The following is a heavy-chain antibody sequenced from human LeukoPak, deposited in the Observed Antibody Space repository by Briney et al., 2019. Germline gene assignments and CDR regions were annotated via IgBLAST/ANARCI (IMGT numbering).Heavy chain of an antibody. J-gene: IGHJ4*02. CDR2: ISSSSSYI. Sequence: GGSLRLSCAASGFTFSSYSMNWVRQAPGKGLEWVSSISSSSSYIYYADSVKGRFTISGDNAKNSLYLQMNSLRAEDTAVYYCARVDQQQLDSDYWGQGTLVTVSS. D-gene: IGHD6-13*01. CDR1: GFTFSSYS. CDR3: ARVDQQQLDSDY. V-gene: IGHV3-21*01.